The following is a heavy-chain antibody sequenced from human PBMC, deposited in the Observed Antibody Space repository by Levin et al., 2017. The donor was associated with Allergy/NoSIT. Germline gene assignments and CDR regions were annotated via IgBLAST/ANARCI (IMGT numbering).Heavy chain of an antibody. V-gene: IGHV1-24*01. Sequence: ASVKVSCRVSGYTLTDLSMHWVRQAPGKGLEWMGDFDPEDGEIIYAQKFQGRVTMTDDTSTDTAYMELSSLRSEDTAVYYCATVHPRMVVTINDADAFDIWGQGTLVTVSS. D-gene: IGHD2-21*02. CDR3: ATVHPRMVVTINDADAFDI. CDR1: GYTLTDLS. CDR2: FDPEDGEI. J-gene: IGHJ3*02.